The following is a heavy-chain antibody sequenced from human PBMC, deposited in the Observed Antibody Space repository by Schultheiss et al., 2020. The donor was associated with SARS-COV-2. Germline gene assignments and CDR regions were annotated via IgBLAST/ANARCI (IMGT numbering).Heavy chain of an antibody. CDR1: GFTFSSYG. J-gene: IGHJ3*02. V-gene: IGHV3-30*19. CDR3: ARDQNYGDYVDDAFDI. D-gene: IGHD4-17*01. CDR2: IWYDGSNK. Sequence: GGSLRLSCAASGFTFSSYGMHWVRQAPGKGLEWVAVIWYDGSNKYYADSVKGRFTISRDNSKNTLYLQMNSLRAEDTAVYYCARDQNYGDYVDDAFDIWGQGTMVTVSS.